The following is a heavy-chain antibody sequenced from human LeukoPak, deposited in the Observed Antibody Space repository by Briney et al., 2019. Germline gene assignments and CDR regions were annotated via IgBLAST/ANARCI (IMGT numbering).Heavy chain of an antibody. CDR2: ISGSGGDT. D-gene: IGHD1-26*01. CDR1: GFTFSSYA. V-gene: IGHV3-23*01. J-gene: IGHJ4*02. Sequence: GGSLSLSCAASGFTFSSYALSWVRQAPGQGLEWVSAISGSGGDTYYADSVKGRFTISRDNSKSTLYLQMNSLRAEDTAVYYCAKLVGVTPFDYWGQGTLVTVSS. CDR3: AKLVGVTPFDY.